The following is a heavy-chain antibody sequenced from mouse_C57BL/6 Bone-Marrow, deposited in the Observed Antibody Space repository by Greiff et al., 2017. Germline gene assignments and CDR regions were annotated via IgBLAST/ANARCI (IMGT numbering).Heavy chain of an antibody. D-gene: IGHD3-1*01. CDR2: ISDGGSYT. Sequence: EVKLMESGGGLVKPGGSLKLSCAASGFTFSSYAMSWVRQTPEKRLEWVATISDGGSYTYYPDNVKGRFTISRDNAKNNLYLQMSHLKSEDTAMYYCARDRAYFDYWGQGTTLTVSS. CDR3: ARDRAYFDY. CDR1: GFTFSSYA. J-gene: IGHJ2*01. V-gene: IGHV5-4*01.